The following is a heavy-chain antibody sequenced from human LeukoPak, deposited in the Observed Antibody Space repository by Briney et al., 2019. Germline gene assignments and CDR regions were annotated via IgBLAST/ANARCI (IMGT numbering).Heavy chain of an antibody. J-gene: IGHJ6*03. D-gene: IGHD4-17*01. CDR2: IYYSGST. CDR3: ARATVYYYYYMDV. CDR1: GGSISSSSYY. Sequence: PSETLSLTCTVSGGSISSSSYYWGWIRQPPGKGLEWIGSIYYSGSTYYNPSLKSRVTISVDTSKNQFSLKLSSVTAADTAVYYCARATVYYYYYMDVWGKGTTVTVSS. V-gene: IGHV4-39*07.